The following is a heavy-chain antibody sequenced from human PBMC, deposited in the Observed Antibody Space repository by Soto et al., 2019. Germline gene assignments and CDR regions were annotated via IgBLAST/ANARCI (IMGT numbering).Heavy chain of an antibody. D-gene: IGHD2-2*01. V-gene: IGHV1-69*13. CDR2: IIPIFGTA. CDR1: GGTFSSYA. J-gene: IGHJ6*02. CDR3: ARRVLVPAAAYYYYGMDV. Sequence: SVKVSCKASGGTFSSYAISWVRQAPGQGLEWMGGIIPIFGTANYAQKFQGRVTITADESTSTAYMELSSLRSEDTAVYYCARRVLVPAAAYYYYGMDVWGQGTTVTVSS.